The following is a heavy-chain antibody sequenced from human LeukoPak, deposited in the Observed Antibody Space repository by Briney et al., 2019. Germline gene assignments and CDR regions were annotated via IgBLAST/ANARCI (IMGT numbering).Heavy chain of an antibody. Sequence: PSETLSLTCTVSGGSISSSSYYWGWIRQPPGKGLEWIGSIYYSGSTYYNPSLRSRVTISVDTSKNQFSLKLSSVTAADTAVYYCARVVGYSKPAARYYFDYWGQGTLVTVSS. CDR2: IYYSGST. D-gene: IGHD6-13*01. CDR1: GGSISSSSYY. J-gene: IGHJ4*02. CDR3: ARVVGYSKPAARYYFDY. V-gene: IGHV4-39*07.